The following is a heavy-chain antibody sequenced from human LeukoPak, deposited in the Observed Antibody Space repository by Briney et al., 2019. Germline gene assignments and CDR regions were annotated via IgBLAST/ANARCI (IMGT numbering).Heavy chain of an antibody. J-gene: IGHJ6*03. CDR3: ARGVVVPAATYYYYYYMDV. V-gene: IGHV1-69*05. CDR2: IIPIFGTA. CDR1: GGTFSSHA. Sequence: SVKVSCKASGGTFSSHAISWVRQAPGQGLEWMGGIIPIFGTANYAQKFQGRVTITTDESTSTAYMELSSLRSEDTAVYYCARGVVVPAATYYYYYYMDVWGKGTTVTVSS. D-gene: IGHD2-2*01.